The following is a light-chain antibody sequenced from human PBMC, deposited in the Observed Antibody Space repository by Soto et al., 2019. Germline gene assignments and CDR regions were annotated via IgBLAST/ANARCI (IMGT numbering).Light chain of an antibody. CDR3: CSYAGSHVV. J-gene: IGLJ2*01. Sequence: QSALTQPASVSGSPGQSITISCTGTSSDVGSYNLVSWYQQHPGKAPKLMIYEGSKLPSGVSNRFSGSKSGNTASLTISGLQAEDEADYYCCSYAGSHVVFGGGTKLTVL. CDR2: EGS. CDR1: SSDVGSYNL. V-gene: IGLV2-23*01.